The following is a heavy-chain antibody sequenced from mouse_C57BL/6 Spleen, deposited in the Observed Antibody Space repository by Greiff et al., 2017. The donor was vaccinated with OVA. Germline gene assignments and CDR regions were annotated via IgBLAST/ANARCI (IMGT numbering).Heavy chain of an antibody. CDR3: ASSYYYGSSPYYAMDD. CDR1: GYSFTGYF. Sequence: EVKLQQSGPELVKPGASVKISCKASGYSFTGYFMNWVKQSHGKSLEWIGRINPYNGDTFYNQKFKGKATLTVNKSSSTAHMELLSLTSEDFAVYYCASSYYYGSSPYYAMDDWGQGTSVTVSS. D-gene: IGHD1-1*01. CDR2: INPYNGDT. V-gene: IGHV1-37*01. J-gene: IGHJ4*01.